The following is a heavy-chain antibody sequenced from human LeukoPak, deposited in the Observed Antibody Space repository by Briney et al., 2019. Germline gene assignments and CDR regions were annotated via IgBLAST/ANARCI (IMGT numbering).Heavy chain of an antibody. D-gene: IGHD2-2*02. CDR3: ARICLGGTSCYTDGSYFDY. V-gene: IGHV4-59*11. CDR1: GGSISSHY. J-gene: IGHJ4*02. Sequence: MSSETLSLTCTVSGGSISSHYWSWIRQPPGKGLEWIGYIYYSGSTNYNPSLKSRVTISVDTSKNQFSLKLSSVTAADTAVYYCARICLGGTSCYTDGSYFDYWGQGTLVTLSS. CDR2: IYYSGST.